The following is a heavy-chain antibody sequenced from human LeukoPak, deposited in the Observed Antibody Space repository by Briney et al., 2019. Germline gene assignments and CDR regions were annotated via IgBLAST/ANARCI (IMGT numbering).Heavy chain of an antibody. CDR2: IWHDGSNK. CDR1: GFTFSSYG. J-gene: IGHJ3*02. CDR3: ARGMATDAFDI. D-gene: IGHD2-8*01. Sequence: GGSLRLSCAASGFTFSSYGMHWVRQAPGKGLEWVAVIWHDGSNKYYADSVKGRFTISRDNSKNTLYLQMNSLRAEDTAVYYCARGMATDAFDIWGQGTMVAVSS. V-gene: IGHV3-33*01.